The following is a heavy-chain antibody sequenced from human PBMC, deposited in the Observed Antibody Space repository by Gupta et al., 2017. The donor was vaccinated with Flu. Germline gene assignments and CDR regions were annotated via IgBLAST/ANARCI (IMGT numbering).Heavy chain of an antibody. CDR2: ISGSAGSI. V-gene: IGHV3-23*01. CDR1: GFTFSSYA. J-gene: IGHJ4*02. Sequence: EVQLLESGGGLVQPGGSLRLSCAASGFTFSSYAMSWVRQAAGKGREWVSAISGSAGSIDDAFSGKGRLNISRDNAKNQLYLHMKRPRDEDTAVYDWAKVLSSGSGGDSWGQGTLVTVSS. CDR3: AKVLSSGSGGDS. D-gene: IGHD3-10*01.